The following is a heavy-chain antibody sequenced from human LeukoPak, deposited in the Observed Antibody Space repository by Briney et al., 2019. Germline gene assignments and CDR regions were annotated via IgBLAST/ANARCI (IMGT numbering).Heavy chain of an antibody. Sequence: PPGGSLRLSCAASGFTFSSYSMSWVRQAPGKGLAWVSPISSSGSSTCYADSVKGRFTISRDNAKNTLYLQMNSLRAEDTAVYYCARGPVKRYCGGDCYSPIDYWGQGTLVTVSS. V-gene: IGHV3-23*01. CDR1: GFTFSSYS. D-gene: IGHD2-21*02. CDR3: ARGPVKRYCGGDCYSPIDY. J-gene: IGHJ4*02. CDR2: ISSSGSST.